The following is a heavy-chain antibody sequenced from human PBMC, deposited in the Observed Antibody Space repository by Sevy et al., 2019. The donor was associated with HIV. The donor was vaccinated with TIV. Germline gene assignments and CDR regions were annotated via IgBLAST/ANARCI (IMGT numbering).Heavy chain of an antibody. V-gene: IGHV3-33*01. J-gene: IGHJ4*02. CDR2: IWNDGSNK. Sequence: LSLTCAASGFTFSNYGMHWVRQAPGKGLEWVAVIWNDGSNKYYAYSVKGRFTISRDNSKNTLYLQMNSLRVEDTAVYFCARGGDFNDRSAKRDFDYWGQGTLVTVSS. D-gene: IGHD3-22*01. CDR1: GFTFSNYG. CDR3: ARGGDFNDRSAKRDFDY.